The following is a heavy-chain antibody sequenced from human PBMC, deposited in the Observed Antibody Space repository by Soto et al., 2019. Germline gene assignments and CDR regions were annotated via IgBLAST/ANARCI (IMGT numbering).Heavy chain of an antibody. D-gene: IGHD1-26*01. Sequence: VGSLRLSCAASGFTVSSNYMSGVRQDTGKGLEWVSVIYSGGSTYYADSVKGRFTISRDNSKNTLYLQMNSLRAEDTAVYYCARDGHGSGSYGNYYYYGMDVWGQGTTVTVSS. CDR2: IYSGGST. CDR1: GFTVSSNY. V-gene: IGHV3-53*01. J-gene: IGHJ6*02. CDR3: ARDGHGSGSYGNYYYYGMDV.